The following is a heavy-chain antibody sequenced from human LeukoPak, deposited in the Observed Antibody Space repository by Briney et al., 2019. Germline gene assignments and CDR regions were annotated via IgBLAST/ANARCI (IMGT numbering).Heavy chain of an antibody. CDR2: IYYSGST. D-gene: IGHD6-6*01. Sequence: SETLSLTCTVSGGSISSSSYFWGWIRQPPGKGLEWIGSIYYSGSTYYNPSLKSRVTISVDTSKNQFSLKLSSVTAADTAVYYCARREGARPMDCWGQGTLVTVSS. V-gene: IGHV4-39*01. CDR3: ARREGARPMDC. J-gene: IGHJ4*02. CDR1: GGSISSSSYF.